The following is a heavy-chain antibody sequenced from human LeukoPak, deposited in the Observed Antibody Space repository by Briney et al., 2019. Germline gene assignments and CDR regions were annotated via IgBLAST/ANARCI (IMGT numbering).Heavy chain of an antibody. J-gene: IGHJ4*02. Sequence: GGSLRLSCAASGFTFSNYGIHWVRQAPGKGLEWVAVISYDGSNRYYADSVKGRFTISRDNSKNTLYLQMNSLRAEDTAVYYCASSGWSAPTFDYWGQGTLVTVSS. CDR2: ISYDGSNR. V-gene: IGHV3-30*03. CDR3: ASSGWSAPTFDY. CDR1: GFTFSNYG. D-gene: IGHD6-19*01.